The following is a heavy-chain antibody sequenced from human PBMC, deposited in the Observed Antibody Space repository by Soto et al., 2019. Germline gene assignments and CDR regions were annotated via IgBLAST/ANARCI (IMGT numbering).Heavy chain of an antibody. V-gene: IGHV3-23*01. CDR2: ISGSGGST. CDR1: GFTFSSYA. Sequence: PGGSLRLSCAASGFTFSSYAMSWVRQAPGKGLERVSAISGSGGSTYYADTVKGRFTISRDNSKNTLYLQMNSLRAEDSSVYFCAKVGDFWSGYYLAYWGQGTLVTVSS. CDR3: AKVGDFWSGYYLAY. D-gene: IGHD3-3*01. J-gene: IGHJ4*02.